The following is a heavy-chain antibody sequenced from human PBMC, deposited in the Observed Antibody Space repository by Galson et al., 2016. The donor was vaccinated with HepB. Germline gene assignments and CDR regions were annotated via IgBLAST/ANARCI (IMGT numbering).Heavy chain of an antibody. Sequence: SLRLPCAVSGFNFSDFAMTWVRQAPGKGLEWVSFISESSREIYYADSVKGRFTVSRDNAKKSLYLHLDSLKADDTALYYCARETGCGGDGCHSGNFDDWGQGTLVTVSS. D-gene: IGHD2-21*01. J-gene: IGHJ4*02. CDR1: GFNFSDFA. CDR3: ARETGCGGDGCHSGNFDD. CDR2: ISESSREI. V-gene: IGHV3-21*01.